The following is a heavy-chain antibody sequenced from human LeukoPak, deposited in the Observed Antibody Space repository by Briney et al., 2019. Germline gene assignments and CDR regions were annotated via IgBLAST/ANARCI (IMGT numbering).Heavy chain of an antibody. CDR1: GFTFSSYE. V-gene: IGHV3-48*03. CDR3: ARAPLIVVVVAATHFDY. CDR2: ISSSGSTI. J-gene: IGHJ4*02. Sequence: GGSLRLSCPASGFTFSSYEMNWVRQAPGKGLEWVSYISSSGSTIYYADSVKGRFTISRDNAKNSLYLQMNSLRAEDTAVYYCARAPLIVVVVAATHFDYWGQGTLVTVSS. D-gene: IGHD2-15*01.